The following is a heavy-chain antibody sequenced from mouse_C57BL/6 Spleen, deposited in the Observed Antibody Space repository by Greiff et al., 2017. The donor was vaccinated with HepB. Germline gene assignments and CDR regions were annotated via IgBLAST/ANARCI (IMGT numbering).Heavy chain of an antibody. D-gene: IGHD1-1*01. CDR2: FYPGSGSI. CDR1: GYTFTEYT. CDR3: ARHEERITTVAWDYAMDY. V-gene: IGHV1-62-2*01. Sequence: VQLQESGAELVKPGASVKLSCKASGYTFTEYTIHWVKQRSGQGLEWIGWFYPGSGSIKYNEKFKDKATLTADKSSSTVYMELSRLTSEDSAVYFCARHEERITTVAWDYAMDYWGQGTSVTVSS. J-gene: IGHJ4*01.